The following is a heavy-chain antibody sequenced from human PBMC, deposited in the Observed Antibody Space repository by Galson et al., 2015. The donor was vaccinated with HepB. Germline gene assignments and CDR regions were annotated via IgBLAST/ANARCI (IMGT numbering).Heavy chain of an antibody. CDR2: INVGNGDT. J-gene: IGHJ4*02. CDR1: GYTFTSYA. CDR3: TRSGRFGVSAADHGLF. V-gene: IGHV1-3*01. D-gene: IGHD6-13*01. Sequence: SVKVSCKASGYTFTSYAMNWVRQAPGQRPEWMGWINVGNGDTKYSRKFQGRVTITRDTSANTVYVELANLKFEDTAVYYCTRSGRFGVSAADHGLFWGQGTLVTVSS.